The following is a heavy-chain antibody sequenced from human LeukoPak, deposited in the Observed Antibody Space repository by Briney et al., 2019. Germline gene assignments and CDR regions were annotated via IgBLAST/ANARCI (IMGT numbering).Heavy chain of an antibody. CDR3: AKEGRSLQTY. CDR1: QFTFINYS. V-gene: IGHV3-7*03. D-gene: IGHD5-24*01. Sequence: PGGSLRLSCAASQFTFINYSMSWVRLAPGKGLEWVANIKEDGTETYYVDSVKGRFTISRDNAKNSLYLQMNSLRVEDTAVYYCAKEGRSLQTYWGQGTLVTVSS. CDR2: IKEDGTET. J-gene: IGHJ4*02.